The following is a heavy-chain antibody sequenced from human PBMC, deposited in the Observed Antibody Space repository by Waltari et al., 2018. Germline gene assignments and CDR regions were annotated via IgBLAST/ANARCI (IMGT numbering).Heavy chain of an antibody. CDR1: GFTVSSYA. V-gene: IGHV3-23*01. Sequence: EAQLWESGGGLVQPGGSLRVSCAASGFTVSSYAMSWVRQAPRKGLWGVSEISGSGSNTYYADSVKGRFTISKDNSKNILYLQMDSLRAEDTAVYYCARDGYNWIAFDVWGQGVLVTVSS. CDR2: ISGSGSNT. J-gene: IGHJ4*02. D-gene: IGHD5-12*01. CDR3: ARDGYNWIAFDV.